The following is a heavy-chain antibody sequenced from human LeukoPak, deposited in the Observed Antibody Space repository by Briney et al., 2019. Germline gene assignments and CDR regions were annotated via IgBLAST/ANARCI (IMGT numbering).Heavy chain of an antibody. J-gene: IGHJ4*02. V-gene: IGHV3-23*01. CDR3: AKEPFLRYFDWLFPSSYFDY. Sequence: GGSLRLSCAASGFTFSSYAMSWVRQAPGKGLEWVSAISGGGGSTYYADSVKGWFTISRDNSKNTLYLQMNSLRAEDTAVYYCAKEPFLRYFDWLFPSSYFDYWGQGTLVTVSS. D-gene: IGHD3-9*01. CDR2: ISGGGGST. CDR1: GFTFSSYA.